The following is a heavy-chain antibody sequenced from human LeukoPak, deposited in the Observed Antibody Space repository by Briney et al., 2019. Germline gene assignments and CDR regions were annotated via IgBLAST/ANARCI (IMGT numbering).Heavy chain of an antibody. V-gene: IGHV4-59*12. CDR2: IYYTGST. CDR3: ARDFNYGAFDY. J-gene: IGHJ4*02. Sequence: SETLSLTCTVSGGSISTYYWSWIRQPPGKGLEWIGYIYYTGSTNYNPSLKSRLTILVDTSKNQFSLNLSSVTAADTAVYYCARDFNYGAFDYWGQGTLVTVSS. CDR1: GGSISTYY. D-gene: IGHD4-11*01.